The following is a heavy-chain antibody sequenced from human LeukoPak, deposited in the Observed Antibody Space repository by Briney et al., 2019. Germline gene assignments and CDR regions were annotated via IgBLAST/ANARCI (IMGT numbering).Heavy chain of an antibody. CDR2: LSGSGESK. D-gene: IGHD4-11*01. Sequence: GGSLRLSCAASGFTFSDYYMSWIRQAPGKGLEWVSDLSGSGESKFYAHSVKGRFTISRDNAKKSLYLQVSSLRAEDTAVYYCARRAYSNHFFDYWGQGTLVTVSS. CDR1: GFTFSDYY. CDR3: ARRAYSNHFFDY. V-gene: IGHV3-11*01. J-gene: IGHJ4*02.